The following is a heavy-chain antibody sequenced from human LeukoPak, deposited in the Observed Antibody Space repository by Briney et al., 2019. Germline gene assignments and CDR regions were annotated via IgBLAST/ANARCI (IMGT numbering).Heavy chain of an antibody. CDR2: IRSKAYGGTT. J-gene: IGHJ4*02. Sequence: GGSLRLSCTASGFTFGDYAMSWFRQAPGKGLEWVGFIRSKAYGGTTEYAASVKGRFTISRDDSKSIAYLQMNSLKTEDTAVYYCTRGGPYYDILTGYLYWGQGTLVTVSS. CDR3: TRGGPYYDILTGYLY. D-gene: IGHD3-9*01. V-gene: IGHV3-49*03. CDR1: GFTFGDYA.